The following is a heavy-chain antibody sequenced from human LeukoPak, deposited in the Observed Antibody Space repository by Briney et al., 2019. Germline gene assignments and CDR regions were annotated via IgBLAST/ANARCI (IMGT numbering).Heavy chain of an antibody. J-gene: IGHJ4*02. D-gene: IGHD5-18*01. V-gene: IGHV3-21*01. CDR2: ISSSSSYI. Sequence: GGSLRLSCAASGFTFSSYSMNWVRQAPGKGLEWVSSISSSSSYIYYADSVKGRFTISRDNAKNSLYLQMNSLRAEDTAVYYCARALFYRVDTAMVWPCDYWGQGTLVTVSS. CDR1: GFTFSSYS. CDR3: ARALFYRVDTAMVWPCDY.